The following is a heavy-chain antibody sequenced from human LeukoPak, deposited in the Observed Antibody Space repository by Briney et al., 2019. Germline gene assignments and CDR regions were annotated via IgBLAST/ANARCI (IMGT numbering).Heavy chain of an antibody. CDR2: ISYDGSNK. D-gene: IGHD1-26*01. J-gene: IGHJ4*02. CDR1: GFTFSSYG. CDR3: AKAVDWELIHY. V-gene: IGHV3-30*18. Sequence: GSIRLSGAASGFTFSSYGMHWVRPAPGKGLEWVAVISYDGSNKYYADTVKGRFTISRDNSKNTLYLQMNSLRAEDTAVYYCAKAVDWELIHYWGQGTLVTVSS.